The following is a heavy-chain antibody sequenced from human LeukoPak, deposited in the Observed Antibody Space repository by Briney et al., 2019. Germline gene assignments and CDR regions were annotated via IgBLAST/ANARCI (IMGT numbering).Heavy chain of an antibody. D-gene: IGHD6-13*01. V-gene: IGHV3-23*01. CDR3: AKDRIAAAGVFDY. Sequence: GGSLRLSSAASGFTSSSYAMSWVRQAPGKGLEWVSAISGSDGSTYYADSVKGRFTISRDNSKNTLYLQMNSLRAEDTAVYYCAKDRIAAAGVFDYWGQGTLVTVSS. CDR2: ISGSDGST. J-gene: IGHJ4*02. CDR1: GFTSSSYA.